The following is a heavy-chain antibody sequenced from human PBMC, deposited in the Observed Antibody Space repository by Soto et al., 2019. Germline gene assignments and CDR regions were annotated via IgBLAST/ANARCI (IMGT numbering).Heavy chain of an antibody. CDR2: IIPIFGTA. CDR3: ARDRGSSPQPYYYYYGMDV. V-gene: IGHV1-69*13. J-gene: IGHJ6*02. D-gene: IGHD6-6*01. Sequence: SVKVSCKASGSTFSSYAISWVRQAPGQGLEWMGGIIPIFGTANYAQKFQGRVTITADESTSTAYMELSSLRSEDTAVYYCARDRGSSPQPYYYYYGMDVWGQGTTVTV. CDR1: GSTFSSYA.